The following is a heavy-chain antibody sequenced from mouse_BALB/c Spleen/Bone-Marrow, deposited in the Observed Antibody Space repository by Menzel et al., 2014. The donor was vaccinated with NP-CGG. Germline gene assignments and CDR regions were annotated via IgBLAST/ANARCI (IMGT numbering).Heavy chain of an antibody. CDR2: IRNKANGYTT. V-gene: IGHV7-3*02. Sequence: EVKLVESGGGLVQPGGSLRLSCATSGFTSTDYYMSWVRQPPGKALEWLGFIRNKANGYTTEYSASVKGRFTISRDNSQSILYLQMNTLRAEDSATYYCARNYDGAMDYWGQGTSVTVSS. CDR1: GFTSTDYY. J-gene: IGHJ4*01. D-gene: IGHD2-12*01. CDR3: ARNYDGAMDY.